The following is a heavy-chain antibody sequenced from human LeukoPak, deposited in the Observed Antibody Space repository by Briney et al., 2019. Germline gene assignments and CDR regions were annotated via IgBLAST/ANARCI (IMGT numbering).Heavy chain of an antibody. CDR2: ISANNGNT. CDR3: ARVGVVVPAAWFDP. CDR1: GYSFGIFG. J-gene: IGHJ5*02. D-gene: IGHD2-2*01. Sequence: ASVKVSSKASGYSFGIFGISWVRQAPGQGLEWMGWISANNGNTNYAQNLQGRVTMTTGKSTSTAYMELRGLRSDDTAVYYCARVGVVVPAAWFDPWGQGTLVTVSS. V-gene: IGHV1-18*01.